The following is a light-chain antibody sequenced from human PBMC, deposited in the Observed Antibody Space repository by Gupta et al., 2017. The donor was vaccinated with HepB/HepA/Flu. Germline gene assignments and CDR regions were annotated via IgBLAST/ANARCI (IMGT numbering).Light chain of an antibody. Sequence: QSVVTQPPSVSEAPRPRVTISCSGTWSNVGDNTVNWYQQLPGKAPKLLIYYDALRPSGVPDRFSGSKYGTSASVTITVLQAEDEADYYCAAWDDNRNGLVFGGGTKRTVL. J-gene: IGLJ3*02. CDR1: WSNVGDNT. CDR3: AAWDDNRNGLV. V-gene: IGLV1-36*01. CDR2: YDA.